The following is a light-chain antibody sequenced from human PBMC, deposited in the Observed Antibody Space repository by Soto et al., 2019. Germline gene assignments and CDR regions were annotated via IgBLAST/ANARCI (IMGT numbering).Light chain of an antibody. CDR3: QNRTKVFQWT. CDR1: QTISIW. V-gene: IGKV1-5*03. CDR2: KPX. J-gene: IGKJ1*01. Sequence: MRQSPDTLAGSLGARVTLPXRASQTISIWLAWYRQKPAXXPKLXXXKPXTLKSGVASRLRGSGSGREFTLIISSIEPAYFLGSYCQNRTKVFQWTFGQGSKLEIK.